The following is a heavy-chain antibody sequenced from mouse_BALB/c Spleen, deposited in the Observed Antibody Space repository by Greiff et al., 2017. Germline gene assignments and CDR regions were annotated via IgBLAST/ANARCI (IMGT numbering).Heavy chain of an antibody. V-gene: IGHV3-2*02. CDR3: ARKNFDY. CDR1: GYSITSDYA. CDR2: ISYSGST. Sequence: VQLQQSGPGLVKPSQSLSLTCTVTGYSITSDYAWNWIRQFPGNKLEWMGYISYSGSTSYNPSLKSRISITRDTSKNQFFLQLNSVTTEDTATYYCARKNFDYWGQGTTLTVSS. J-gene: IGHJ2*01.